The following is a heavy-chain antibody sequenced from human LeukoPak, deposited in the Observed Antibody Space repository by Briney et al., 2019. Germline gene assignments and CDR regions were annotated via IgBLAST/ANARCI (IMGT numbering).Heavy chain of an antibody. CDR2: IYYSGST. J-gene: IGHJ2*01. CDR3: ARESRGSGWLRSQSDL. Sequence: SETLSLTCTVSGGSISSGGYYWSWIRQHPAKGLEWIGYIYYSGSTYYNPSLKSRVTISVDTSKNQFSLKLSSVTAADTAVYYCARESRGSGWLRSQSDLWGRGTLVTVSS. D-gene: IGHD6-19*01. CDR1: GGSISSGGYY. V-gene: IGHV4-31*03.